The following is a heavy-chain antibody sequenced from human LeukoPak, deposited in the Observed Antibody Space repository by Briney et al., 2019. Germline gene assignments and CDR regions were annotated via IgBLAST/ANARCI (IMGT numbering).Heavy chain of an antibody. Sequence: GGSLRLSCAASGFTFSTYAMTWVRQAPGKGLESVSAISGSGGYTYYTDSVKGRFTISRDNSKNTLYLQMNSLKTEDTALYYCTTVIVGGGYWGQGTLVTVSS. CDR1: GFTFSTYA. J-gene: IGHJ4*02. V-gene: IGHV3-23*01. CDR2: ISGSGGYT. D-gene: IGHD3-22*01. CDR3: TTVIVGGGY.